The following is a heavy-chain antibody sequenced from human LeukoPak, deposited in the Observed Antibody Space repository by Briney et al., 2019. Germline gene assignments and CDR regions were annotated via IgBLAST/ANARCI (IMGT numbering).Heavy chain of an antibody. Sequence: GATVKVSCKASGYTFTSYGISWVRQAPGQGLEWMGWISAYNGNTNYAQKLQGRVTITTDTSTSPAYMELRSLRSDDTAVYYCARSAAAGTDFDYWGQGTLVTVSS. V-gene: IGHV1-18*01. D-gene: IGHD6-13*01. CDR2: ISAYNGNT. CDR1: GYTFTSYG. CDR3: ARSAAAGTDFDY. J-gene: IGHJ4*02.